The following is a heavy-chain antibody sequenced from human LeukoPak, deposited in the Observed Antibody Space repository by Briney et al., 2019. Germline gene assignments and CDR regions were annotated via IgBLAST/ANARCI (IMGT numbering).Heavy chain of an antibody. CDR2: IYYSGST. D-gene: IGHD6-19*01. V-gene: IGHV4-59*01. CDR3: ARWSGWLNY. Sequence: SETLSLTCAVYGGSFSGYYWSWIRQPPGKGLEWIGYIYYSGSTNYNPSLKSRVTISVDTSKNQFSLKLSSVTAADTAVYYCARWSGWLNYWGQGTLVTVSS. J-gene: IGHJ4*02. CDR1: GGSFSGYY.